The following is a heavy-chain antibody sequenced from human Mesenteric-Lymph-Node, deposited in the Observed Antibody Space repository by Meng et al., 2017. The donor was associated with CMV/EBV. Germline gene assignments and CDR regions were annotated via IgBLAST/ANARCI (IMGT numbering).Heavy chain of an antibody. CDR1: GFTFSSYN. Sequence: GGSLRLSCAASGFTFSSYNMNWVRQAPGKGLEWVSSISSRSSYIYYADSVKGRFTISRDNAKNSLYLQMNSLRAEDTAVYYCARDFCSSTSCPTKSYYFDYWGQGTLVTVSS. D-gene: IGHD2-2*01. J-gene: IGHJ4*02. V-gene: IGHV3-21*01. CDR2: ISSRSSYI. CDR3: ARDFCSSTSCPTKSYYFDY.